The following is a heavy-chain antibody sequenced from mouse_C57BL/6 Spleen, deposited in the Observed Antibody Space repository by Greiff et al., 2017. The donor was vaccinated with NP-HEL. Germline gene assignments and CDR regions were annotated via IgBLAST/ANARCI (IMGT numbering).Heavy chain of an antibody. Sequence: EVMLVESGGGLVKPGGSLKLSCAASGFTFSSYAMSWVRQTPEKRLEWVATISDGGSYTYYPDNVKGRFTISRDNAKNNLYLQMSHLKSEDTAMYYCAREGGTGTSGAMDYWGQGTSVTVSS. J-gene: IGHJ4*01. D-gene: IGHD4-1*01. V-gene: IGHV5-4*01. CDR1: GFTFSSYA. CDR3: AREGGTGTSGAMDY. CDR2: ISDGGSYT.